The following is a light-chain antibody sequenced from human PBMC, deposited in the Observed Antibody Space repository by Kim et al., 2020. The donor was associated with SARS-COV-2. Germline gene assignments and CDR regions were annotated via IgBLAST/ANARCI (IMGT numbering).Light chain of an antibody. J-gene: IGLJ2*01. CDR1: SSDIGAYSY. V-gene: IGLV2-14*03. CDR2: DVS. Sequence: GQSITISCTGTSSDIGAYSYVSWSQQHPGKAPKLIIYDVSSRPSGVSNRFSGSKSGNTASLTISGLQAEDEADYYCASYTSSDTLVFGGGTQLTVL. CDR3: ASYTSSDTLV.